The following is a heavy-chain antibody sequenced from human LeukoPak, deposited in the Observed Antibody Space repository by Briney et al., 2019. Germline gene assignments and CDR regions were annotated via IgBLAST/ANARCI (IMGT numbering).Heavy chain of an antibody. Sequence: GGSLRLSCAASGFTFSSYAMHWVRQAPGKGLEWVAVISYDGNNRFYADSVKGRFTISRDNSRNTLYLQMNSLSGDDAAVYSCARGGIPTGPYYYFYYMDVWGKGTAVTVSS. V-gene: IGHV3-30*01. CDR2: ISYDGNNR. J-gene: IGHJ6*03. CDR3: ARGGIPTGPYYYFYYMDV. CDR1: GFTFSSYA. D-gene: IGHD1-14*01.